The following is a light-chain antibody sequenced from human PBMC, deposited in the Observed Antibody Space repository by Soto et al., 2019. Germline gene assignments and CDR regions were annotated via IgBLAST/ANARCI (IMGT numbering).Light chain of an antibody. CDR3: QQYNRYSLT. V-gene: IGKV1-5*01. J-gene: IGKJ4*01. CDR1: QSISSW. Sequence: DIQMTQSPSTLSASVGDRVTITCRASQSISSWLAWYQQKPGKAPKLLIYDASSLESGVRSRFSSSGSDTEFTLTINNLQPDDFATYHCQQYNRYSLTFGGGTKVEIK. CDR2: DAS.